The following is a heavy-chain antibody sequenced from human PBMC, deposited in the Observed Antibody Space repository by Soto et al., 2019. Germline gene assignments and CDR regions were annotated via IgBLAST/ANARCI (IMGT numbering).Heavy chain of an antibody. CDR2: ISGSGGST. V-gene: IGHV3-23*01. Sequence: EVQLLESGGGLVQPGGSLRLSCAASGFTFSNYDVTWVRQAPGKGLEWVSTISGSGGSTYYADSVKGRFTISRDNPKNTLYLQMNSLRAEDTAVYYCAKDQGSSWYEIDYWGQGTLVTVSS. CDR3: AKDQGSSWYEIDY. D-gene: IGHD6-13*01. CDR1: GFTFSNYD. J-gene: IGHJ4*02.